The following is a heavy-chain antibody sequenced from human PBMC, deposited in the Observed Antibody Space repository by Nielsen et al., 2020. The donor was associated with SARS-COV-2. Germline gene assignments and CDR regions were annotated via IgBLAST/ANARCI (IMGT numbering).Heavy chain of an antibody. CDR1: GFTFSSYG. V-gene: IGHV3-33*03. D-gene: IGHD3-22*01. Sequence: GESLKISCAASGFTFSSYGMHWVRQAPGKGLEWVAVISYDGSNKYYADSVKGRFTISRDNAKNSLYLQMNSLRAEDTAVYYCANDYYDSSGYYYPWFDPWGQGTLVTVSS. CDR3: ANDYYDSSGYYYPWFDP. CDR2: ISYDGSNK. J-gene: IGHJ5*02.